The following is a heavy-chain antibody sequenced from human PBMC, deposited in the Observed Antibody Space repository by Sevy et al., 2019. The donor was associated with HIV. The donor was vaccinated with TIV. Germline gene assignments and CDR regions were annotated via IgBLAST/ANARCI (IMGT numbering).Heavy chain of an antibody. J-gene: IGHJ4*01. CDR2: IYPGYSET. CDR1: GYTFTSYW. V-gene: IGHV5-51*01. D-gene: IGHD3-22*01. CDR3: ARRNYYDSGGLFDY. Sequence: GESLKISCKGSGYTFTSYWIGWVRQMPGKGLEWMGMIYPGYSETRYSPSFQGQVTISADTSISTAYLQWSSLKASDTAIYYCARRNYYDSGGLFDYWGHGTLVTVSS.